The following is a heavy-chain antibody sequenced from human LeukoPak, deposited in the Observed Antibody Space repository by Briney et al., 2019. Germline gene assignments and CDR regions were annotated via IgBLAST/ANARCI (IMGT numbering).Heavy chain of an antibody. V-gene: IGHV3-9*01. D-gene: IGHD3-10*01. CDR2: ISYNSGTI. CDR1: GFNFVDYA. J-gene: IGHJ4*02. CDR3: ARDSVRGDLDY. Sequence: GGSLRLSCAASGFNFVDYAMHWVRQVPGKGLEWVSGISYNSGTIVYADSVKGRFTISRDNAKNSLYLQMNSLRAEDTAVYYCARDSVRGDLDYWGQGTLVTVSS.